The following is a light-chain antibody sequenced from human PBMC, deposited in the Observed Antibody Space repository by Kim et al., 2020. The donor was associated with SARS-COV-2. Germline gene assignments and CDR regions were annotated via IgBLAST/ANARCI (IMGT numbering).Light chain of an antibody. CDR2: DAS. Sequence: ASVRDRVTITCRASQSISSWLAWYQQKPGQAPKLLIYDASSLESGVPSRFSGSGSGTEFTLTISSLQPDDFATYYCQQYNNYPWTFGQGTKVDIK. CDR3: QQYNNYPWT. J-gene: IGKJ1*01. V-gene: IGKV1-5*01. CDR1: QSISSW.